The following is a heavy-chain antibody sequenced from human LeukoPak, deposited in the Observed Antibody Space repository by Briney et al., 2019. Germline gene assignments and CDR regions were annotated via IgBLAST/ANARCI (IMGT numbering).Heavy chain of an antibody. D-gene: IGHD2-2*01. CDR1: GFSFSSYA. CDR2: ISYDETNK. J-gene: IGHJ4*02. Sequence: GGSLRLSRAASGFSFSSYAMHWVRQAPGKGLEWVAVISYDETNKYYGDSVKGRFAISRDNSKNTLYLQMNSLRAEDTAVYYCARDWQCSPGYYFHYWGQGTLVTVSS. V-gene: IGHV3-30*09. CDR3: ARDWQCSPGYYFHY.